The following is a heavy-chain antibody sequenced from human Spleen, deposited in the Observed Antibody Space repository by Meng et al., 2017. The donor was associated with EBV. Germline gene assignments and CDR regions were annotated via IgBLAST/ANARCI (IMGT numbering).Heavy chain of an antibody. J-gene: IGHJ4*02. V-gene: IGHV4-30-2*01. CDR3: ARDSHGYYFFDF. CDR2: IFHTGST. CDR1: GDSISSGAYS. D-gene: IGHD3-22*01. Sequence: QLQLQESGSGLVKPSQPLSLTFTVSGDSISSGAYSWSWVRQPPGKGLEWIGYIFHTGSTYYNASLKSRVTISVDRSKHQFSLKLTSVTPADTAVYYCARDSHGYYFFDFWGPGTLVTVSS.